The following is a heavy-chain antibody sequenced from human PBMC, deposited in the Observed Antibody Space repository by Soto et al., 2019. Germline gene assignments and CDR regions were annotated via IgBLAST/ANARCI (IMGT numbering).Heavy chain of an antibody. CDR3: VIIPYCSGGSCYRNWFDP. J-gene: IGHJ5*02. Sequence: GGSLRLSCSSSGFTFSSYAMHLVRQAPGKGLEYVSAISSNGGSTYYADSVKGRFTISRDNSKNTLYLQMSSLRAEDTAVYYCVIIPYCSGGSCYRNWFDPWGQGTLVTVSS. CDR1: GFTFSSYA. CDR2: ISSNGGST. D-gene: IGHD2-15*01. V-gene: IGHV3-64D*08.